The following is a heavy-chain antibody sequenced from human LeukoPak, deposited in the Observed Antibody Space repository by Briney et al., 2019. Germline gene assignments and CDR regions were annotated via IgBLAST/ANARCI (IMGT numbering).Heavy chain of an antibody. CDR2: IYYSGST. Sequence: SETLSLTCTVSGGSISSHYWSWIRQPPGKGLEWIGYIYYSGSTNYNPSLKSRVTILVDTSKNQFSLKLSSVTAADTAVYYCARRVARWFDPWGQGTLVTVSS. J-gene: IGHJ5*02. CDR3: ARRVARWFDP. V-gene: IGHV4-59*11. CDR1: GGSISSHY. D-gene: IGHD2-15*01.